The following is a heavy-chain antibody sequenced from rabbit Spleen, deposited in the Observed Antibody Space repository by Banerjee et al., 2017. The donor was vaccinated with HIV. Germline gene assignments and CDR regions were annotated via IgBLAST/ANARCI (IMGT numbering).Heavy chain of an antibody. CDR1: GFSFSSSDY. CDR3: VRDTGTSFSSYGMDL. J-gene: IGHJ6*01. D-gene: IGHD7-1*01. CDR2: IAGSSSGFT. Sequence: QSLEESGGGLVQPEGSLTLTCKASGFSFSSSDYICWVRQAPGKGLEWISCIAGSSSGFTYSATWATGRFTISKTSSTTVTLQMTSLTVADTATYFCVRDTGTSFSSYGMDLWGQGTLVTVS. V-gene: IGHV1S40*01.